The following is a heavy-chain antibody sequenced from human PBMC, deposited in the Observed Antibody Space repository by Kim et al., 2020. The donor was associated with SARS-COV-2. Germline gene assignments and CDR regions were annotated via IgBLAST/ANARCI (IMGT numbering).Heavy chain of an antibody. CDR2: ISSSGRAK. CDR1: GFAFSNYY. D-gene: IGHD3-9*01. V-gene: IGHV3-11*01. Sequence: GGSLRLSCAASGFAFSNYYMNWIRQAPGKGLEWVSYISSSGRAKFYAESVKGRFTISRDNDKYSLDLQMNSLRVEDTAVYFCVRDALLSTGWTPYAFDLWGQGTMVTVSS. CDR3: VRDALLSTGWTPYAFDL. J-gene: IGHJ3*01.